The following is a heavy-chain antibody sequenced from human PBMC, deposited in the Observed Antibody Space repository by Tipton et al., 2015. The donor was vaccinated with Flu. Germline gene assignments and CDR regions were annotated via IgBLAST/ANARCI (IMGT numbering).Heavy chain of an antibody. V-gene: IGHV3-48*03. CDR1: GFTFSSYE. CDR3: ASETPGSAKNAFDV. Sequence: SLRLSCAASGFTFSSYEMNWVRQAPGKGLEWASYITSSGDSIYYTDSVKGRFTISRDNAKNSLYLQMNSLKAEDTGVYYCASETPGSAKNAFDVWGQGTMVSVSS. D-gene: IGHD2-15*01. CDR2: ITSSGDSI. J-gene: IGHJ3*01.